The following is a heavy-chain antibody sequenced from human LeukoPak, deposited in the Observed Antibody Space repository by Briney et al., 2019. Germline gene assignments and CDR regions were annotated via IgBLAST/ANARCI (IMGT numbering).Heavy chain of an antibody. CDR3: AKGLAGYYYGMDV. CDR2: ISGSGGST. V-gene: IGHV3-23*01. D-gene: IGHD6-19*01. CDR1: GFTFSSYA. Sequence: GGSLRLSCAASGFTFSSYAMSWVRQAPGKGLEWVSAISGSGGSTYYADSVKGRFTISRDNSKNTLYLQMNSLRAEDMAVYYCAKGLAGYYYGMDVWGQGTTVTVSS. J-gene: IGHJ6*02.